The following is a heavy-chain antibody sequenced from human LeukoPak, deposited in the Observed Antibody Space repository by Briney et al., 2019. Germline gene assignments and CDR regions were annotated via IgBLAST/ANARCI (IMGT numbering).Heavy chain of an antibody. J-gene: IGHJ6*03. V-gene: IGHV1-46*01. CDR3: ARVAAEVVGVPGAIGFGWLRRDYYYMDV. Sequence: ASVKVSCKASGYTFTSNYMHWVRQAPGQGPEWMGVISPSGGSTTYAQKFQGRVTMTRDMSTSTVYMELSSLRSEDTAVYYCARVAAEVVGVPGAIGFGWLRRDYYYMDVWGKGTTVTVSS. CDR2: ISPSGGST. CDR1: GYTFTSNY. D-gene: IGHD2-2*02.